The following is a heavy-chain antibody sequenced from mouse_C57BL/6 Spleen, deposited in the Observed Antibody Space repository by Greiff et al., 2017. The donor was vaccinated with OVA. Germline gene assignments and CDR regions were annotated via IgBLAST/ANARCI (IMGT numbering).Heavy chain of an antibody. V-gene: IGHV1-22*01. CDR1: GYTFTDYN. D-gene: IGHD2-1*01. CDR2: INPNNGGT. J-gene: IGHJ3*01. CDR3: ARGGNWWFAY. Sequence: VHVKQSGPELVKPGASVKMSCKASGYTFTDYNMHWVKQSHGKSLEWIGYINPNNGGTSYNQKFKGKATLTVNKSSSTAYMELRSLTSEDSAVYYCARGGNWWFAYWGQGTLVTVSA.